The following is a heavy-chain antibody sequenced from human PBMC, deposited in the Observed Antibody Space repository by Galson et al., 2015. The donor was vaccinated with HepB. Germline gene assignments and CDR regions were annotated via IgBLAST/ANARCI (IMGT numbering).Heavy chain of an antibody. D-gene: IGHD4-11*01. Sequence: SLRLSCAASGFTFSSYGMHWVRQAPGKGLEWVAVISYDGSNKYYADSVKGRFTISRDNSKNTLYLQMNSLRAEDTAVYYCAKSRGDYSIDYWGQGTLVTVSS. CDR2: ISYDGSNK. CDR3: AKSRGDYSIDY. CDR1: GFTFSSYG. V-gene: IGHV3-30*18. J-gene: IGHJ4*02.